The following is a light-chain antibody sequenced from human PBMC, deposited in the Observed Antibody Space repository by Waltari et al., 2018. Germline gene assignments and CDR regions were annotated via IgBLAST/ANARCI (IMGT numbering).Light chain of an antibody. V-gene: IGLV1-44*01. CDR1: SSNIRSNP. CDR3: AAWDDSLSGGV. J-gene: IGLJ3*02. Sequence: QSVLTQPPSASGNPGQRVTISCSGSSSNIRSNPVNWYPQLPGTAPKLLMYSSNQGPPRVPDRFSASNSSTAASLAISGLQSEDEAEYYCAAWDDSLSGGVFGGGTKLTVL. CDR2: SSN.